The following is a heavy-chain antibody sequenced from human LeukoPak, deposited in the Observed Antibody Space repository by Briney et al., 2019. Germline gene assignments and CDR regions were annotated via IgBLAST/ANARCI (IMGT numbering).Heavy chain of an antibody. CDR3: ARARGGYDWETFDY. CDR1: GGSISSGGYY. D-gene: IGHD5-12*01. CDR2: IYHSEST. J-gene: IGHJ4*02. V-gene: IGHV4-30-2*01. Sequence: ASETLSLTCTVSGGSISSGGYYWSWIRQPPGKGLEWIGYIYHSESTYYNPSLKSRVTISVDRSKNQFSLKLSSVTAADTAVYYCARARGGYDWETFDYWGQGTLVTVSS.